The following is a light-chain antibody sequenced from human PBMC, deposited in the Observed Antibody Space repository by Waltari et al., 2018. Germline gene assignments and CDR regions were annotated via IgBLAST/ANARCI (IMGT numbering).Light chain of an antibody. CDR1: QSISSW. J-gene: IGKJ2*01. CDR2: DAS. CDR3: QQYNSYSHT. Sequence: DIQMTQSPSTLSASVGDRVTITSRASQSISSWLAWYQQKPGKAPKLLIYDASSLESGVPSRFSGSGSGTEFTLTISSLQPDDFATYYCQQYNSYSHTFGQGTKLEIK. V-gene: IGKV1-5*01.